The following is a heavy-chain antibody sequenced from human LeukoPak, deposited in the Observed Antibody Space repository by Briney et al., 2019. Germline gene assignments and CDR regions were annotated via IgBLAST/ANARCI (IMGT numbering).Heavy chain of an antibody. CDR3: AREGYGDYYFDY. CDR1: GGSFSGYY. J-gene: IGHJ4*02. D-gene: IGHD4-17*01. Sequence: SETLSLTCAVYGGSFSGYYWSWIRQPPGKGLEWMGEINHSGSTNYNPSLKRRVTISVDTSKNQFTLKLRSVSAADTAVYYCAREGYGDYYFDYWGQGTLVTVSS. V-gene: IGHV4-34*01. CDR2: INHSGST.